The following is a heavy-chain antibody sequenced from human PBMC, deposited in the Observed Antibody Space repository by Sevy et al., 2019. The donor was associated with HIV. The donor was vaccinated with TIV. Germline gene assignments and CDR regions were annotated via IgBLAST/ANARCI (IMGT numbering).Heavy chain of an antibody. V-gene: IGHV1-69*13. J-gene: IGHJ3*01. CDR3: ARKKGSFFRGDDSNTFYPRGVFDL. CDR1: GGSFSNFA. CDR2: VVPLFGKA. Sequence: ASVKVSCKASGGSFSNFAISWVRQAPGQGLEWMGGVVPLFGKANYERKFRARLTITADESTGTAYMELRSLRSEDTVVYFGARKKGSFFRGDDSNTFYPRGVFDLWGQGTKVTVSS. D-gene: IGHD3-22*01.